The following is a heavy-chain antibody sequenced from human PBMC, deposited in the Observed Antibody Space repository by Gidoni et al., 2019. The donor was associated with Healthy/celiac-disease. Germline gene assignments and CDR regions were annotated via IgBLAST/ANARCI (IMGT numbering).Heavy chain of an antibody. J-gene: IGHJ5*02. Sequence: QVQLQQRGAGLLKPSETLSLTCAVYGGSFSGYYWSWIRPPPGKGLEWIGEINHSGSTNYNPSLKSRVTISVDTSKNQFSLKLSSVTAADTAVYYCARATTMIWFDPWGQGTLVTVSS. CDR2: INHSGST. CDR3: ARATTMIWFDP. D-gene: IGHD3-22*01. V-gene: IGHV4-34*01. CDR1: GGSFSGYY.